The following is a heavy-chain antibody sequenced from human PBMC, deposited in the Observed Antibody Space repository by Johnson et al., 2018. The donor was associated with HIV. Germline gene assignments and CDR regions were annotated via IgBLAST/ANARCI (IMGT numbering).Heavy chain of an antibody. V-gene: IGHV3-74*02. D-gene: IGHD3-22*01. Sequence: VQLVESWGGLVQPGGSLRLSCAASGFTFSSYWMHWVRQAPGKGLVWVSRINSDGSSTNYADSVKGRFTISRDNVKNTLYLQMNSLRAEDTAVYYCASPWYYYDSSGWGAFDIWGQGTMVTVSS. J-gene: IGHJ3*02. CDR3: ASPWYYYDSSGWGAFDI. CDR2: INSDGSST. CDR1: GFTFSSYW.